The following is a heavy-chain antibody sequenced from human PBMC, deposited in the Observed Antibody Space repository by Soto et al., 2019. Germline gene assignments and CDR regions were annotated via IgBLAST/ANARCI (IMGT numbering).Heavy chain of an antibody. Sequence: EAQLLESGGGLVQPWGYLVLSCAASGFTFSSYAMSWVRQAPGKGLEWVSSISGGGNDAFYAVSVKGRFTISRDNSRNTLYLQMSSLRADDTAIYYCARSLFLASTDTEPFDYWGQGALVTVSS. D-gene: IGHD3-3*02. CDR2: ISGGGNDA. CDR1: GFTFSSYA. V-gene: IGHV3-23*01. J-gene: IGHJ4*02. CDR3: ARSLFLASTDTEPFDY.